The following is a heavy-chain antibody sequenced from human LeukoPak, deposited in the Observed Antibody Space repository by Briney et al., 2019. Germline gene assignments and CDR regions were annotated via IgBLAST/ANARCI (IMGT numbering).Heavy chain of an antibody. Sequence: GGSLRLSCAASGFTFSSYSMNWVRQAPGKGLEWVSSISSSSSYIYYADSVKGRFTISRDNAKNSLYLQMNSLRAEDTAVYYCARGLVVVVPAATHPSHYDYWGQGTLVTVSS. CDR3: ARGLVVVVPAATHPSHYDY. D-gene: IGHD2-2*01. J-gene: IGHJ4*02. CDR1: GFTFSSYS. CDR2: ISSSSSYI. V-gene: IGHV3-21*01.